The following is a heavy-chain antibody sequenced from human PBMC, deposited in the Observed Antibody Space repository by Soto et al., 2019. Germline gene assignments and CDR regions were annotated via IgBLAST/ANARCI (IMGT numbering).Heavy chain of an antibody. CDR3: ARNTPPCDSHGNFDY. D-gene: IGHD2-21*02. V-gene: IGHV4-31*03. J-gene: IGHJ4*02. CDR1: GGSISSGGYY. Sequence: SETLSLTCTVSGGSISSGGYYWSWIRQHPGKGLEWIGYIYYSGSSYYNPSLKSRVTISVDTSKNQFSLKLSSVTAADTAVYYCARNTPPCDSHGNFDYWGQGTLVTVSS. CDR2: IYYSGSS.